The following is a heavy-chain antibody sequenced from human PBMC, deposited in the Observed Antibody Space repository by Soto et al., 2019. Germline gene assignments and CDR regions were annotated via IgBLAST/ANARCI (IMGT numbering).Heavy chain of an antibody. Sequence: GGSLRLSCAASGFTFSSYGMHWVRQAPGKGLEWVAVISYDGSNKYYADSVKGRFTISRDNSKNTLYLQMNSLRAEDTAVYYCAKDLLDYDILTGPVDYWGQGTLVTVSS. CDR3: AKDLLDYDILTGPVDY. CDR1: GFTFSSYG. D-gene: IGHD3-9*01. J-gene: IGHJ4*02. CDR2: ISYDGSNK. V-gene: IGHV3-30*18.